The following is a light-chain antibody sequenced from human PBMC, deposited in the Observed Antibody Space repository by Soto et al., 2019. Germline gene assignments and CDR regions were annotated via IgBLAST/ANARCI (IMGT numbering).Light chain of an antibody. CDR2: WAS. CDR1: QSVLYSSNNKNY. CDR3: QQYYTTPPA. V-gene: IGKV4-1*01. Sequence: DIVMTQSPDSLAVSLGERATFNCKSSQSVLYSSNNKNYLAWYQQKPGQPPKLLIYWASTRKSGVPDRFSGSGSGTDFTLTISSLQAEDVAVYYCQQYYTTPPAFGQGTKVEIK. J-gene: IGKJ1*01.